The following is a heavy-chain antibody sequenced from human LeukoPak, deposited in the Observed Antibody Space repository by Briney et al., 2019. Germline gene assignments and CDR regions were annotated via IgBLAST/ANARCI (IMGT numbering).Heavy chain of an antibody. CDR1: EFTFSTYW. D-gene: IGHD2-15*01. Sequence: PGGSLRLSCVGSEFTFSTYWMSWARQAPGKGLEWLANIKQDGSEEYYVDPVKGRFTISRDNAKNSLYLQINSLRADDTAIYYCATEYKGYWGQGTLVTVSS. CDR3: ATEYKGY. V-gene: IGHV3-7*05. J-gene: IGHJ4*02. CDR2: IKQDGSEE.